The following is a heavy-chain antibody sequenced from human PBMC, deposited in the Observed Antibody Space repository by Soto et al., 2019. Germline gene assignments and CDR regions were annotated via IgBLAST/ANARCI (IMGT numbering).Heavy chain of an antibody. J-gene: IGHJ3*02. D-gene: IGHD1-26*01. V-gene: IGHV1-69*02. CDR1: VGTFSSYT. CDR3: ATYSGTSFAFDI. Sequence: QVQLVQSGAEVKKPGSSVKVSCKASVGTFSSYTISWVRQAPGQGLEWMGRIIPILGIANYAQKFQGRVTITADKSTSTAYMELSSLRSEDTAVYYCATYSGTSFAFDIWGQGTMVTVSS. CDR2: IIPILGIA.